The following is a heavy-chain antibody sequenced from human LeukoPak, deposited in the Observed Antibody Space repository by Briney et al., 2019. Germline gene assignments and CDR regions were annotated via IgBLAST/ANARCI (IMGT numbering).Heavy chain of an antibody. Sequence: ASVKVSCKASGGTFSSYAISWVRQAPGQGLEWMGGIIPIFGTANYAQKFQGRVTITADESTSTAYMELSSLRSEDTAVYYCARGTIFGVVTSYNWFDPWGQGTLVTVSS. J-gene: IGHJ5*02. CDR2: IIPIFGTA. CDR3: ARGTIFGVVTSYNWFDP. CDR1: GGTFSSYA. V-gene: IGHV1-69*01. D-gene: IGHD3-3*01.